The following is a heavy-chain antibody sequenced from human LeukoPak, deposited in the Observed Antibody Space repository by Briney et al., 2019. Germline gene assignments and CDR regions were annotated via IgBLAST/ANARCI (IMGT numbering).Heavy chain of an antibody. V-gene: IGHV3-23*01. J-gene: IGHJ5*02. CDR1: GFALSSYA. CDR3: AKASVPDILNWFDP. Sequence: GGSLRLSCAASGFALSSYAMSWVRQAPGKGLEWVSAISGSGGSTYYADSVKGRFTISRDNSKNTLYLQMNSLRAEDTAVYYCAKASVPDILNWFDPWGQGTLVTVSS. CDR2: ISGSGGST. D-gene: IGHD2-15*01.